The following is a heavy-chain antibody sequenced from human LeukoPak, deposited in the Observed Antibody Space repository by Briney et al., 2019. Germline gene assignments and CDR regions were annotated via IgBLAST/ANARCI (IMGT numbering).Heavy chain of an antibody. V-gene: IGHV3-30-3*01. CDR3: ARDEEIVAVVAASY. CDR1: GFTFSSFA. D-gene: IGHD2-15*01. J-gene: IGHJ4*02. CDR2: ISYDGDNK. Sequence: GGSLRLSCAASGFTFSSFAMHWVRQAPGKGLEWVAVISYDGDNKYYADSVQGRFTISRDNSKNTLYLQMNSLRAEDTAVYYCARDEEIVAVVAASYWGQGTLVTVSS.